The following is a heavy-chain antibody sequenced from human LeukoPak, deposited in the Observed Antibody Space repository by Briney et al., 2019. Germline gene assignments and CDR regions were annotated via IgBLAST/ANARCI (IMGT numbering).Heavy chain of an antibody. D-gene: IGHD4-11*01. J-gene: IGHJ4*02. CDR3: ARAFTVRSRIDY. CDR1: GYTFTTYY. Sequence: GASVKVSCKASGYTFTTYYMHWVRQAPGQGLEWMGIINPSGGSTTYAHKFQGRVTMTRDTSTSTVYMELSSLRSEDTAVFFCARAFTVRSRIDYWGQGTLVTVSS. CDR2: INPSGGST. V-gene: IGHV1-46*01.